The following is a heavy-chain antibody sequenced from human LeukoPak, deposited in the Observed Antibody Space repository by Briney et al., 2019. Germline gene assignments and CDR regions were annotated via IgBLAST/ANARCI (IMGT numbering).Heavy chain of an antibody. CDR1: GLTFSNAW. Sequence: GGSLRLSCAASGLTFSNAWMNWVRQAPGKGLEWVGRIKSKTDGGTTDYAAPVKGRFTISRDDSKNTLYLQMNSLETEDTAVYYCTTDEDYYDSSTNFDYWGQGTLVTVSS. D-gene: IGHD3-22*01. CDR2: IKSKTDGGTT. CDR3: TTDEDYYDSSTNFDY. V-gene: IGHV3-15*07. J-gene: IGHJ4*02.